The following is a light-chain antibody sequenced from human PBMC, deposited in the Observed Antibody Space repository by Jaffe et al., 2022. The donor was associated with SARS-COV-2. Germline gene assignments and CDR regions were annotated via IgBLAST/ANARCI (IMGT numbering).Light chain of an antibody. CDR2: DVG. V-gene: IGLV2-14*01. CDR1: SSDVGGYNY. Sequence: QSALTQPASVSGSPGQSITISCTGTSSDVGGYNYVSWYQQHPGQAPKLMIYDVGNRPSGVSNRFSGSKSGNTASLTISGLQAEDEADYYCSSYTSSRDVVFGGGTKLTVL. J-gene: IGLJ2*01. CDR3: SSYTSSRDVV.